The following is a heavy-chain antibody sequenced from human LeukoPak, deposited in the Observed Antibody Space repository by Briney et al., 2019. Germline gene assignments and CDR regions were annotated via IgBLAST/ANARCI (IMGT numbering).Heavy chain of an antibody. D-gene: IGHD4-17*01. V-gene: IGHV1-2*02. Sequence: GASVKVSCKASGYTFTGYYMHWVRQAPGQGLEWMGWINPNSGGTNYAQKFQGRVTMTRDTSISTAYMELSRLRSDDTAVYYCARGGDYDYGDFVAFDYWGQGTLVTVSS. CDR1: GYTFTGYY. J-gene: IGHJ4*02. CDR2: INPNSGGT. CDR3: ARGGDYDYGDFVAFDY.